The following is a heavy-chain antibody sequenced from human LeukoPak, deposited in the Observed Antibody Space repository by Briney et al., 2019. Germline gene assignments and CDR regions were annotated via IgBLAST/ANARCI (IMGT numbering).Heavy chain of an antibody. D-gene: IGHD7-27*01. CDR3: ARDWPGVYYYYGMDV. Sequence: GASVKVSCKASGYTFTSYYMHWVRQAPGQGLEWMGIINPSGGSTSYAQKFQGRVTMTRDTSTSTVYMELSSLRSEDTAVYYCARDWPGVYYYYGMDVWGQGTTVTVSS. CDR2: INPSGGST. J-gene: IGHJ6*02. V-gene: IGHV1-46*01. CDR1: GYTFTSYY.